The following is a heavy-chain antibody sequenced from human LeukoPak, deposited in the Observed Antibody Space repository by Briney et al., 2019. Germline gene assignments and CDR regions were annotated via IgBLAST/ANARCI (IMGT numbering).Heavy chain of an antibody. J-gene: IGHJ4*02. D-gene: IGHD5-12*01. CDR3: ARVGSGTTRDY. V-gene: IGHV3-74*01. CDR2: ISSDGSTP. CDR1: GFTFSTYW. Sequence: GGSLRLSCAASGFTFSTYWMHWVRQAPGKGLVWVSRISSDGSTPGYADSVKGRFTISRDNAKNTLYLQMHSLRAEDTAVYYCARVGSGTTRDYWGQGTLVTVSS.